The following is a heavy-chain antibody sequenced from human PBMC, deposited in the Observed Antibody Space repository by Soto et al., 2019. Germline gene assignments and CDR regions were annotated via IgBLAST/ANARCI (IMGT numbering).Heavy chain of an antibody. J-gene: IGHJ6*02. D-gene: IGHD5-12*01. CDR2: ISYDGSNK. Sequence: PVGSLRLSCAASGFTFSSYGMHWVRQAPGKGLEWVAVISYDGSNKYYADSVKGRFTISRDNSKNTLYLQMNSLRAEDTAVYYCAKDLGGLSSTHYYGMDVWGQGTTVTVSS. V-gene: IGHV3-30*18. CDR1: GFTFSSYG. CDR3: AKDLGGLSSTHYYGMDV.